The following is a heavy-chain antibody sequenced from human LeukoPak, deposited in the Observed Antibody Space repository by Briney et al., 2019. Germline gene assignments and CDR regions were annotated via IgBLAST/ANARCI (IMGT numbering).Heavy chain of an antibody. D-gene: IGHD3-10*01. CDR3: ASRVYGLGSFNY. CDR2: IYNSGTT. Sequence: SETLSLTCTVSGDSLSSTSYYWDWIRQPPGKGLEWIGNIYNSGTTYYNPSLKSRVTISVDTSKNQFSLKVSSVTAADTAVYYCASRVYGLGSFNYWGQGTLVTVSS. J-gene: IGHJ4*01. CDR1: GDSLSSTSYY. V-gene: IGHV4-39*01.